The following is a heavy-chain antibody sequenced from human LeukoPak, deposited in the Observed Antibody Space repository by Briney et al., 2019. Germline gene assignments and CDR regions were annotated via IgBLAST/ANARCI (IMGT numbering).Heavy chain of an antibody. V-gene: IGHV1-58*01. CDR1: GFTFTSSA. Sequence: SVKVSCKASGFTFTSSAVQWVRQARGQRLEWIGWIVVGSGNTNYAQKFQERVTITRDMSTSTAYMELSSLRSEDTAVYYCAASPDYCDSSGYSYYFDYWGQGTLVTVSS. CDR2: IVVGSGNT. D-gene: IGHD3-22*01. J-gene: IGHJ4*02. CDR3: AASPDYCDSSGYSYYFDY.